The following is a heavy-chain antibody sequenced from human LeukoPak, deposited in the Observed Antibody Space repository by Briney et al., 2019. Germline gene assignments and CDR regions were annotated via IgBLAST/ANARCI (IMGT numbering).Heavy chain of an antibody. CDR2: ISAYNGNT. CDR1: GYTFTSYG. V-gene: IGHV1-18*01. D-gene: IGHD3-3*01. CDR3: AREDLDFWSGYYIGGYYFDY. Sequence: ASVKVSCKASGYTFTSYGIRWVGQAPGQGVEWMGWISAYNGNTNYAQKLQGRVTMTTDTSTSTAYMELRSLRSDDTAVYYCAREDLDFWSGYYIGGYYFDYWGQGTLVTVSS. J-gene: IGHJ4*02.